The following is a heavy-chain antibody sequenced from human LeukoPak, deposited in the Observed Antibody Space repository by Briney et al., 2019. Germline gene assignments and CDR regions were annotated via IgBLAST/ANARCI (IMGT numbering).Heavy chain of an antibody. D-gene: IGHD3-22*01. Sequence: PSETLSLTCTVSGGSISSSSYYWGWIRQPPGKGLEWIGSIYYSGSTYYNPSLKSRVTISVDTSKNQFSLKLSSVTAADTAVYYCARTGRPDEWTYYYDSSGGGAIGYWGQGTLVTVSS. CDR2: IYYSGST. V-gene: IGHV4-39*01. CDR3: ARTGRPDEWTYYYDSSGGGAIGY. J-gene: IGHJ4*02. CDR1: GGSISSSSYY.